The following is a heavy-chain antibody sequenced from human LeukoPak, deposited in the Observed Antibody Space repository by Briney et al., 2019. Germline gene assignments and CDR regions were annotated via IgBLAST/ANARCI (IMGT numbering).Heavy chain of an antibody. Sequence: KSSETLSLTCTVYGGSISSHYWTWIRQSPVKGLEWIGDISNSGSTSYNPSLKSRVTISIDTSKNQFTLKLSSVTAAATAVYYCGTDTLVGYFSYYYMDVWGKGTTVTVSS. D-gene: IGHD6-6*01. CDR1: GGSISSHY. CDR3: GTDTLVGYFSYYYMDV. J-gene: IGHJ6*03. CDR2: ISNSGST. V-gene: IGHV4-59*11.